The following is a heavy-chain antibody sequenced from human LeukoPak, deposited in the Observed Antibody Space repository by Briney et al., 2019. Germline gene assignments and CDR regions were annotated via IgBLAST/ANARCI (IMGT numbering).Heavy chain of an antibody. CDR1: GLTFSDYD. CDR2: IGTAGDT. Sequence: GGSLRLSCAASGLTFSDYDMHWVRQATGKGLEWVSAIGTAGDTYYTGSVKGRFTISKENAKNSLYLQMNSLRAGDTAVYYCARVAKERVGGVYYFDYWGQGTLVTVSS. J-gene: IGHJ4*02. D-gene: IGHD1-1*01. CDR3: ARVAKERVGGVYYFDY. V-gene: IGHV3-13*01.